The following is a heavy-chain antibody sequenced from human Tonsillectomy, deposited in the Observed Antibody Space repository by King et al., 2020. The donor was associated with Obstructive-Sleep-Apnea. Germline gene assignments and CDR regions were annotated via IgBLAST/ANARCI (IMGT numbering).Heavy chain of an antibody. Sequence: VQLVESGGGVVQPGRSLRLSCAASGFTFSSYGMHWVRQAPGKGLEWVAFIRYDGSNKYYADSVKGRFTISRDNSKNTLYLQMNSLRAEDTAVYYCAKDNLGRRQLYYGMDVWGQGTTVTVSS. V-gene: IGHV3-30*02. D-gene: IGHD6-13*01. J-gene: IGHJ6*02. CDR1: GFTFSSYG. CDR3: AKDNLGRRQLYYGMDV. CDR2: IRYDGSNK.